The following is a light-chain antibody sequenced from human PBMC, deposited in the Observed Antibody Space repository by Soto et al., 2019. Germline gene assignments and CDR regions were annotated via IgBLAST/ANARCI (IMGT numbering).Light chain of an antibody. Sequence: QSVLTQPASASGTPGQRVTISCSGSSSNVGTKTVNWYHQVPGTAPKLLIYTDNLRPAGVPDRFSGSKSGTSASLAISGLQSEDEGEFYCAAWDDSLNAVVFGGGTQLTVL. CDR2: TDN. CDR1: SSNVGTKT. CDR3: AAWDDSLNAVV. V-gene: IGLV1-44*01. J-gene: IGLJ2*01.